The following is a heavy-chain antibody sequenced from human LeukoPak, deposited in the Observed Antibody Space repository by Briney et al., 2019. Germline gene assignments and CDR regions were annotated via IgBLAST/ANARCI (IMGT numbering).Heavy chain of an antibody. CDR3: AREQQLVGDAFDI. CDR1: GFTFSKYA. CDR2: INTDGSST. D-gene: IGHD6-13*01. J-gene: IGHJ3*02. V-gene: IGHV3-74*01. Sequence: GGSLRLSCAASGFTFSKYAMSWVRQAPGKGLEWVSRINTDGSSTSYADSVKGRFTISRDNAKNSLYLQMNSLRAEDTAVYYCAREQQLVGDAFDIWGQGTMVTVSS.